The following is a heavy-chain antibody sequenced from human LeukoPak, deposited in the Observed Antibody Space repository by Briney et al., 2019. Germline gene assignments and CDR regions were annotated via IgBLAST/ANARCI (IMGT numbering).Heavy chain of an antibody. J-gene: IGHJ4*02. CDR3: ANKWVGDVDVKSYFDY. CDR1: GFTVNNNY. Sequence: PGGSLRLSCAASGFTVNNNYMSWVRQAPGKGLEWVSVIYSGGNKYYADSVKGRFTISRDNSKNTLYLQMNSLRAEDTAVYYCANKWVGDVDVKSYFDYWGQGTLVTVSS. V-gene: IGHV3-53*01. CDR2: IYSGGNK. D-gene: IGHD5-12*01.